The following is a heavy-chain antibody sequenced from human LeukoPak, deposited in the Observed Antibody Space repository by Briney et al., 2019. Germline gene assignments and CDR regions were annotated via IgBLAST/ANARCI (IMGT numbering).Heavy chain of an antibody. CDR3: ARDGLPYYYDSSGYDM. J-gene: IGHJ4*02. CDR2: ISAYNGNT. CDR1: GYTFTSYG. D-gene: IGHD3-22*01. Sequence: ASVKVSCKASGYTFTSYGISWVRQAPGQGLEWMGWISAYNGNTNYAQKLQGRVTMTTDTSTSTAYMELRSLRSDDMAVYYCARDGLPYYYDSSGYDMWGQGTLVTVSS. V-gene: IGHV1-18*03.